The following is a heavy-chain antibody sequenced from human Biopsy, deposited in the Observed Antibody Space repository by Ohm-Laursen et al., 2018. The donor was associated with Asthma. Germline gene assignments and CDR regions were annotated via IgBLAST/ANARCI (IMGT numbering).Heavy chain of an antibody. Sequence: SLRLSCSASGLDFSDYTMNWVRQAPGKGLEWVSSISRLSRYKYYSDSLRGRVTISRDNAKSSLHLQMSSLRAEDTAVYFCARDFTIGSGSPFHFWGPGTLVTVSA. D-gene: IGHD3-10*01. CDR2: ISRLSRYK. J-gene: IGHJ4*01. V-gene: IGHV3-21*01. CDR3: ARDFTIGSGSPFHF. CDR1: GLDFSDYT.